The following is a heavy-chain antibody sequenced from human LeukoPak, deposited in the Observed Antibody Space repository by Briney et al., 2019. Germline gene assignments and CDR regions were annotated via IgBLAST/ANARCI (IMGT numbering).Heavy chain of an antibody. V-gene: IGHV4-61*02. CDR1: GGSISSGSYY. D-gene: IGHD3-22*01. J-gene: IGHJ4*02. Sequence: PSETLSLTCTVSGGSISSGSYYWSWIRQPAGKGLEWIGRIYTSGSTNYNPSLKSRVTISVDTSKNQFSLKLSSVTAADTAVYYCARGQYYDSSVYFDYWGQGTLVTVSS. CDR2: IYTSGST. CDR3: ARGQYYDSSVYFDY.